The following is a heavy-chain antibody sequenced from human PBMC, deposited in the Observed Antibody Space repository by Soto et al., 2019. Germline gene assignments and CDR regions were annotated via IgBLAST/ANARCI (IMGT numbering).Heavy chain of an antibody. CDR3: ARERASLRKYSSSWWAAAFDI. V-gene: IGHV3-30-3*01. CDR1: GFTFSSYA. Sequence: QVHLVESGGGVVQPGRSLRLSCADSGFTFSSYAIHWVRQAPGKGLEWVAVISYDGSNKYYADSVKGRFTISRDNSKNTLYLKMTSLRAEDTAVYYCARERASLRKYSSSWWAAAFDIRGQGTMVTVSS. J-gene: IGHJ3*02. D-gene: IGHD6-13*01. CDR2: ISYDGSNK.